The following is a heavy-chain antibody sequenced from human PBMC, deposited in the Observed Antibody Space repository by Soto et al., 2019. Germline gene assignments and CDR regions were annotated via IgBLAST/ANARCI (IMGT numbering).Heavy chain of an antibody. D-gene: IGHD6-25*01. Sequence: QVQLQESGPGLVKPSETLSLTCTVSGGSISSSCWSWIRQPPGKGLEWIGYIYYSGSTNYNPTLKNRVTISVDTSKSQFTLELSSVNAADSAVCYGAVGSRPEYFQHWGQGTLVTVSS. CDR3: AVGSRPEYFQH. J-gene: IGHJ1*01. CDR2: IYYSGST. CDR1: GGSISSSC. V-gene: IGHV4-59*01.